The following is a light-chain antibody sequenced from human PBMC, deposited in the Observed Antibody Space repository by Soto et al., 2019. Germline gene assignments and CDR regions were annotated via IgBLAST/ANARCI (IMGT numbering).Light chain of an antibody. J-gene: IGLJ1*01. CDR3: ISYTSDDVRYV. V-gene: IGLV2-14*01. Sequence: QAVVTQPASVSGTPGQSITISCTGSNSDVGIYDFVSWYQHHPGRAPKLIVSEVNHRPSGVSNRFSGSKSGNTASLTISGLQSEDEADYYCISYTSDDVRYVFGTGTKLTVL. CDR2: EVN. CDR1: NSDVGIYDF.